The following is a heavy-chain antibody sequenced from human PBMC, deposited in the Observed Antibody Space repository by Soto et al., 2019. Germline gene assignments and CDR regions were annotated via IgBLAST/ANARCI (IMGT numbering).Heavy chain of an antibody. Sequence: SETLSLTCSVSGDSTTSDAYYWGWIRQPPGKGLEWLGSIYYSGYTYYNPSLKSRVTISVDRSRNQFSLNLRSVTAADTAVYYCVSGASFYDVLTGYYLDRRFDPWGQGTLVTVSS. CDR2: IYYSGYT. V-gene: IGHV4-39*01. D-gene: IGHD3-9*01. CDR1: GDSTTSDAYY. J-gene: IGHJ5*02. CDR3: VSGASFYDVLTGYYLDRRFDP.